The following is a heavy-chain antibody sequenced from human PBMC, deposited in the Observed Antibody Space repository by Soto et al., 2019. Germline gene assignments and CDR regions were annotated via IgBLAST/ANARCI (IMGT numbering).Heavy chain of an antibody. CDR2: IYYSGTT. V-gene: IGHV4-31*02. J-gene: IGHJ4*02. CDR1: GFTFSDYY. CDR3: ARGFDSGKFYAFES. D-gene: IGHD1-26*01. Sequence: QVQLVESGGGLVKPGGSLRLSCAASGFTFSDYYMNWIRQHPGKGLEWIGYIYYSGTTAYNPSLKTRVTISPDTSKNQFSLNLSSVTAADTAVYYCARGFDSGKFYAFESWGQGTQVTVSS.